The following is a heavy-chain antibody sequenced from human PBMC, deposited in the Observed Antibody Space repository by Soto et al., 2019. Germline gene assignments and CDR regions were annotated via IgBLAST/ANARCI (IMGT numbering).Heavy chain of an antibody. Sequence: QITLKESGPTLVKPTQTLTLTCTFSGFSLSTSGVGVGWIRRPPGKALEWLALIYWDDDKRYSPSLKSRLTITKDTSKNQVVLTLTNIDPVDTATYYCAHATQLVRGSYYYGMDVWGQGTTVTVSS. J-gene: IGHJ6*02. D-gene: IGHD6-13*01. CDR1: GFSLSTSGVG. CDR3: AHATQLVRGSYYYGMDV. CDR2: IYWDDDK. V-gene: IGHV2-5*02.